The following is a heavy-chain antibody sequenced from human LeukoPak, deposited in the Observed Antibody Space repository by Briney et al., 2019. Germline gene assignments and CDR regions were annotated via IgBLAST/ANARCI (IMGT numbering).Heavy chain of an antibody. V-gene: IGHV4-34*01. Sequence: SETLSLTCAVYGGSFSGYYWSWIRQPPGKGLEWIGEINHSGSTNYNPSLKSRVTISVDTSKNQFSLKLSSVTAADTAVYFCARMDYSSSSFDSWGQGTLVTVSS. CDR3: ARMDYSSSSFDS. J-gene: IGHJ4*02. D-gene: IGHD6-6*01. CDR2: INHSGST. CDR1: GGSFSGYY.